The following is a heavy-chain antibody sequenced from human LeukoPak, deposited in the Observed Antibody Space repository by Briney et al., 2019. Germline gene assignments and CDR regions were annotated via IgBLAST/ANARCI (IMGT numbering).Heavy chain of an antibody. CDR2: ISYSGGST. V-gene: IGHV3-23*01. J-gene: IGHJ4*02. CDR3: AKDKGAVAGTGRTDY. D-gene: IGHD6-19*01. CDR1: GSTFSSYA. Sequence: GGSLRLSCAASGSTFSSYAMSWVRQAPGKGLEWVSAISYSGGSTYYADSVKGRFTISRDNSKNTLYLQMNSLRAEDTAVYYCAKDKGAVAGTGRTDYWGQGTLVTVSS.